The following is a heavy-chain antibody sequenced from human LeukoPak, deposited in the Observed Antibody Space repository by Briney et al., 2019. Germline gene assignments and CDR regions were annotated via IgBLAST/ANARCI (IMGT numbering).Heavy chain of an antibody. CDR1: GGSISSGSYY. CDR2: IYTSGST. D-gene: IGHD3-3*01. Sequence: SQTLSLTCTVSGGSISSGSYYWGWIRQPAGKGLEWIGRIYTSGSTYYNPSLKSRVTISVDTSKNQFPLKLSSVTAADTAVYYCARPNPYDFWSRYSTWFDPWGQGTLVTVSS. J-gene: IGHJ5*02. CDR3: ARPNPYDFWSRYSTWFDP. V-gene: IGHV4-61*02.